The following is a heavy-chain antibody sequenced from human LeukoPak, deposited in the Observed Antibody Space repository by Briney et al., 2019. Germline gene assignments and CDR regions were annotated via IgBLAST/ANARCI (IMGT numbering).Heavy chain of an antibody. J-gene: IGHJ4*02. CDR3: ARKTYYYDSSGQNIDY. CDR1: GGSISSYY. V-gene: IGHV4-59*01. Sequence: SETLSLTCTVSGGSISSYYWSWIRQPPGKGLEWIGYMYYSGSTNYNPSLKSRVTISIDTSKNQLSLKLSSVTAADTAVYYCARKTYYYDSSGQNIDYWGQGTLVTVSS. CDR2: MYYSGST. D-gene: IGHD3-22*01.